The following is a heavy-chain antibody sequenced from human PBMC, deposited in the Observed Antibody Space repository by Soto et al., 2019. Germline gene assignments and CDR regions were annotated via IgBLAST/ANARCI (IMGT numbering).Heavy chain of an antibody. CDR1: GFTFSSHW. Sequence: EVQLVESGGGSVQPGGSLRLSCAASGFTFSSHWVHWVRQVPGKGLVWLSRINPDGTRTNYADSVKGRFAISRDNAENTVYLHMNSLRVEDSAAYYCARGGLGTFLLDYWGQGTVVSVSS. CDR3: ARGGLGTFLLDY. CDR2: INPDGTRT. D-gene: IGHD3-16*01. V-gene: IGHV3-74*01. J-gene: IGHJ4*02.